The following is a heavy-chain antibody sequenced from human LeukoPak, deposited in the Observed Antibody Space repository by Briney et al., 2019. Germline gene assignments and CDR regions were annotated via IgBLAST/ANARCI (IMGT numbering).Heavy chain of an antibody. CDR3: AGPTSGQSFDI. CDR2: IYSGGTT. J-gene: IGHJ3*02. D-gene: IGHD6-19*01. V-gene: IGHV3-NL1*01. CDR1: GFTFSTYV. Sequence: GGSLRLSCAASGFTFSTYVIHWVRQAPGKGLEWVSIIYSGGTTYYADSVKGRFTISRDNSKNTLYLQMNSLRVEDTAVYYCAGPTSGQSFDIWGQGTMVTVSS.